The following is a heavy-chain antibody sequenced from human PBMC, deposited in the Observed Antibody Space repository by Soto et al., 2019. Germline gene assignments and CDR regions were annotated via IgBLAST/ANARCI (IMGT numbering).Heavy chain of an antibody. CDR2: IYHNGNT. Sequence: SETLSLTCTVSGGSISNSPYYWGWIRQPPGKGLGWIGSIYHNGNTYYNPSLRSRVTISVDTSKNQFSLRLSSVTAADSAVYYCAVSPLIGDGTDVWGQGTTVTVSS. V-gene: IGHV4-39*01. CDR3: AVSPLIGDGTDV. J-gene: IGHJ6*02. D-gene: IGHD3-22*01. CDR1: GGSISNSPYY.